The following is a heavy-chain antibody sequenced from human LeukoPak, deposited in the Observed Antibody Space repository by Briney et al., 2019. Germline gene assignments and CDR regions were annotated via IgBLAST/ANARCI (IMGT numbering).Heavy chain of an antibody. V-gene: IGHV1-69*13. J-gene: IGHJ3*02. CDR2: IIPIFGTA. CDR3: ARGLAAAGTDGAFDI. CDR1: GYTFTGYY. D-gene: IGHD6-13*01. Sequence: GASVKVSCKASGYTFTGYYMHWVRQAPGQGLEWMGGIIPIFGTANYAQKFQGRVTITADESTSTAYMELSSLRSEDTAVYYCARGLAAAGTDGAFDIWGQGTMVTVSS.